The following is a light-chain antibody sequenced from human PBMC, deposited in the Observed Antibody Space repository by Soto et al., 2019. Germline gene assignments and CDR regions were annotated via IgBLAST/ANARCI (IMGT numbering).Light chain of an antibody. CDR2: KAS. CDR3: QQYSGYSGM. CDR1: QSLNSW. V-gene: IGKV1-5*03. J-gene: IGKJ1*01. Sequence: DIQMTQSPSTLSASVGDRVTITCRASQSLNSWLAWYQHKAGKAPKLLIHKASILASGVPSRFSGSDSGAEFTLTSSSLKPGDFAPYDCQQYSGYSGMFGQGTKVEIK.